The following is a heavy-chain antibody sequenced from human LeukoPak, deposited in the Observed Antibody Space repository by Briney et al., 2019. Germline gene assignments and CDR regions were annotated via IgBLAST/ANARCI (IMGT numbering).Heavy chain of an antibody. V-gene: IGHV3-30*18. CDR1: GFTFSNYG. CDR2: ISYDGSNK. Sequence: GGSLRLSCAASGFTFSNYGMHWVRQAPGKGLEWVAVISYDGSNKYYADSVKGRFTISRDNSKNTLYLQMNSLRPEDTAVYSCAKARLGYCSGGSCPLWFDPWGQGTLVTVSS. J-gene: IGHJ5*02. CDR3: AKARLGYCSGGSCPLWFDP. D-gene: IGHD2-15*01.